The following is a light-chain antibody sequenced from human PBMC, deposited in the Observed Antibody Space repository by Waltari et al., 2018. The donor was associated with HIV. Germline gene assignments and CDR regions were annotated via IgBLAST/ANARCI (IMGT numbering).Light chain of an antibody. CDR3: ATWDDSLIWV. Sequence: QPVLTQPPYASVTTGHGVTIHCSVSNTNIGTNSVVWYQHPPGMAPKLLIYRNNRRPSGIPDRFSGSRSGTSASLAISGLRSEDEADYYCATWDDSLIWVFGGGTKLTVL. CDR2: RNN. J-gene: IGLJ3*02. V-gene: IGLV1-47*01. CDR1: NTNIGTNS.